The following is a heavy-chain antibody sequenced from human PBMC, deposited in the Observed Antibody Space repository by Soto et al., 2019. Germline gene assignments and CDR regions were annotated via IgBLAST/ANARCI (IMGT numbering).Heavy chain of an antibody. J-gene: IGHJ4*02. CDR3: AREPWDYSGSAKHFDY. Sequence: QVHLVESGGGGVQPGGSLRLYCAASGFNFRGFTMHWVRQAPDKGLEWLSVISYAGDYKNYADSVRGRIAISRDNSKNTLFLQMNSLRPHDTAVYFCAREPWDYSGSAKHFDYWGQGSLVIVSS. CDR1: GFNFRGFT. D-gene: IGHD4-4*01. V-gene: IGHV3-30*09. CDR2: ISYAGDYK.